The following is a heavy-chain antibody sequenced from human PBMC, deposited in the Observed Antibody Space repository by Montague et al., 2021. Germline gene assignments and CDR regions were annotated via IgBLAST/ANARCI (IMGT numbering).Heavy chain of an antibody. D-gene: IGHD5-24*01. J-gene: IGHJ6*02. V-gene: IGHV4-61*01. Sequence: SETLSLTCIVSGGSVSSGNYYWAWIRQPPGRRLEFVGHIYYSGGTHCYNPSLTSRVTISVDTSNNQFSLSLRSVTAADTAIYYCARDYYNSPVTMDVWGQGTTVTVS. CDR3: ARDYYNSPVTMDV. CDR1: GGSVSSGNYY. CDR2: IYYSGGT.